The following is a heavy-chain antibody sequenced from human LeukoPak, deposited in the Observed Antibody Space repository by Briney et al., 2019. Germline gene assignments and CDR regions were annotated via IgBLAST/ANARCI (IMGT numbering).Heavy chain of an antibody. CDR3: TRVQDSDYEIDY. J-gene: IGHJ4*02. Sequence: GGSPRLSCAASGFTFSSYSMNWVRQAPGKGLEWVSSISRSATQKYYADSVKGRFTISRDNAKNSLHLQMNSLRAEDTALYYCTRVQDSDYEIDYWGQGTLVTVSP. V-gene: IGHV3-21*01. CDR1: GFTFSSYS. CDR2: ISRSATQK. D-gene: IGHD5-12*01.